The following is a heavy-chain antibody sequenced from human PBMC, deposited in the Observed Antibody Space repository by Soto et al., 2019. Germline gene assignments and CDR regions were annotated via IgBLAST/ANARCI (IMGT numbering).Heavy chain of an antibody. D-gene: IGHD3-9*01. CDR1: GGSISSYY. J-gene: IGHJ4*02. Sequence: SETLSLTCTVSGGSISSYYWSWIRQPPGKGLEWIGYIYYSGSTNYSPSLKSRVTISVDTSKNQFSLKLSSVTAADTAVYYCARHGSTLRYFDWYPYHLDYCGQGSLVTVSS. CDR2: IYYSGST. V-gene: IGHV4-59*08. CDR3: ARHGSTLRYFDWYPYHLDY.